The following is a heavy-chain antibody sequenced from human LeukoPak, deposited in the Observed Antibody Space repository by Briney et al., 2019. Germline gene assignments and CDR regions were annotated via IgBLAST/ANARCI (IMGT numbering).Heavy chain of an antibody. D-gene: IGHD3-9*01. V-gene: IGHV3-21*03. Sequence: GGSLRLSCAGSGFTFSGDSLNWVRQAPGKGLGWVSSITSSGSSMYYADSVKGRFTISRDNAESSVYLQMNSLRVDDTGLYYCTRDIDDVLTGDDAFDVWGQGTVVTVSS. CDR1: GFTFSGDS. J-gene: IGHJ3*01. CDR2: ITSSGSSM. CDR3: TRDIDDVLTGDDAFDV.